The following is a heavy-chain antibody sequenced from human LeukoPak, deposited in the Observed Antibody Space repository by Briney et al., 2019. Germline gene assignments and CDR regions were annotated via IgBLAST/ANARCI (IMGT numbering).Heavy chain of an antibody. V-gene: IGHV3-33*01. CDR2: IWSDANNR. Sequence: SGKSLRLSCAASGFIFSHYGMHWVRQAPGKGLEWVAVIWSDANNRFYGASVKGRFTISRDNSQNTVFLQMNSLRAEDTAIYYCARDAQRGFDYSNSLEYWGHGTLVTVSS. D-gene: IGHD4-11*01. CDR3: ARDAQRGFDYSNSLEY. J-gene: IGHJ4*01. CDR1: GFIFSHYG.